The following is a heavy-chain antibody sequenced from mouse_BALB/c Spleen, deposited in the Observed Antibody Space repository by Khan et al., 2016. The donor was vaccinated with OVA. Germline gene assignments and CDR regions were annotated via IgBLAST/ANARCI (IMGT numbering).Heavy chain of an antibody. D-gene: IGHD2-14*01. V-gene: IGHV3-2*02. CDR3: ACSRFYYRYSFVDY. CDR2: ISYSGSP. J-gene: IGHJ2*01. Sequence: EVQLQESGPGLVKPSQSLSLTCTVTAYSITSDYAWTWIRQFPGNKLEWMGYISYSGSPSYNPSLKSRISITRDTSKNQFFLQLISVTTEDTATYYGACSRFYYRYSFVDYWGQGTTLTVSS. CDR1: AYSITSDYA.